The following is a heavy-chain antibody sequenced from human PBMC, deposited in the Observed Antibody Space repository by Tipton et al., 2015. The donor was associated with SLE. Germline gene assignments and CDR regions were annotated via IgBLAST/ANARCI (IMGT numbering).Heavy chain of an antibody. V-gene: IGHV3-33*06. CDR3: AKDSQVLRTYYFDYMDV. Sequence: WIRQPPGKGLEGGALIKYDGSNEHYADSVKGRFTISRDNATATLALQLNSLRAGDTARYYGAKDSQVLRTYYFDYMDVWGIGTTVTISS. CDR2: IKYDGSNE. J-gene: IGHJ6*03. D-gene: IGHD2/OR15-2a*01.